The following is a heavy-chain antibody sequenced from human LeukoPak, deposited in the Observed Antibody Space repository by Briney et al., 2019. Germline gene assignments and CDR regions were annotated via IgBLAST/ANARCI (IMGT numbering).Heavy chain of an antibody. D-gene: IGHD3-10*01. J-gene: IGHJ6*03. Sequence: SETLSLTCAVYGGSFSDYYWSWIRQPPGKGLEWIGEINHSGSTNYNPSLKSRVTISVDTSKNQFSLKLSSVTAADTAVYYCARDCYGSGNYYDYYMDVWGKGTTVTISS. V-gene: IGHV4-34*01. CDR1: GGSFSDYY. CDR3: ARDCYGSGNYYDYYMDV. CDR2: INHSGST.